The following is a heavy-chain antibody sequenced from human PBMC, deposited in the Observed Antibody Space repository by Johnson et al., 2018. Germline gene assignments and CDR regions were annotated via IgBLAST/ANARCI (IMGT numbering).Heavy chain of an antibody. CDR2: IGFSDSTI. V-gene: IGHV3-11*04. CDR3: ARRSSYMDV. D-gene: IGHD6-13*01. Sequence: QVQLVQSGGGLVKPGGSLRLSCAASGFTFSDYYMTWIRQAPGTGLEWVSYIGFSDSTIYYVDSVKGRFTITRANAKNSLYRQMNSLRAEDTAVYYCARRSSYMDVWGKGTTVTVSS. J-gene: IGHJ6*03. CDR1: GFTFSDYY.